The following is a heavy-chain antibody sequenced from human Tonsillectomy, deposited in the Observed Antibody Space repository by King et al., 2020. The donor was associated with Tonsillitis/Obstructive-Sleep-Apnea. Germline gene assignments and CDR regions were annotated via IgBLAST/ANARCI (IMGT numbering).Heavy chain of an antibody. CDR1: GFTVSSNY. V-gene: IGHV3-53*01. D-gene: IGHD1-7*01. CDR3: ASHKGNFDWYFDL. Sequence: VQLVESGGGLIQPGGSLRLSCEASGFTVSSNYMSWVRQAPGKGLEWVSVIYSGGSTYYADSVKGRFTISRDNSKNTLYLQMNSLRAEDTAVYYCASHKGNFDWYFDLWGRGTLVTVSS. J-gene: IGHJ2*01. CDR2: IYSGGST.